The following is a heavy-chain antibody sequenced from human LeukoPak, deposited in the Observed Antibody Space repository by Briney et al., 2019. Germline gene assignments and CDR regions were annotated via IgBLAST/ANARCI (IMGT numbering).Heavy chain of an antibody. Sequence: QPGGSLRLSCAASGFTFSNYAMTWVRQAPGKGPEWVSAISDSGYSTYYADSVRGRFSISRDNSKNSLYLQLNSLRAEDTAVYYCARVSSDSSGRYAFDYWGQGILVTVSS. D-gene: IGHD6-19*01. CDR3: ARVSSDSSGRYAFDY. V-gene: IGHV3-23*01. CDR2: ISDSGYST. CDR1: GFTFSNYA. J-gene: IGHJ4*02.